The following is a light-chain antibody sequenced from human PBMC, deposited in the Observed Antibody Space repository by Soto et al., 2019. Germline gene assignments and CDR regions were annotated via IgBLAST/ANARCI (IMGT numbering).Light chain of an antibody. CDR2: DVS. V-gene: IGKV1-5*01. CDR3: QQYNSYQWT. CDR1: QSITTW. J-gene: IGKJ1*01. Sequence: DIQMTQSPSTVSAYVGDSVTITCRASQSITTWLAWYQQRPGKAPKLLIYDVSSLESGVPSRFSGSGSGTEFTLTITSLQHDDFETYYCQQYNSYQWTLGQGTKVDIK.